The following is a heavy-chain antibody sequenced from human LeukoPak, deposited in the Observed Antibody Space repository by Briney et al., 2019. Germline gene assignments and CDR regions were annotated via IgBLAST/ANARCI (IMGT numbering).Heavy chain of an antibody. V-gene: IGHV4-61*02. CDR1: AGSINSGDYY. J-gene: IGHJ3*02. CDR2: IYSPGT. Sequence: SQTLSLTCTVSAGSINSGDYYWSWIRQPAGKGLEWIGRIYSPGTNYNYNPSLKSRVTISRDTSKNQFSLKLTSVTAADTAVYYCARGIGTSYDSSRDAFDIWGQGTMVTVSS. CDR3: ARGIGTSYDSSRDAFDI. D-gene: IGHD3-22*01.